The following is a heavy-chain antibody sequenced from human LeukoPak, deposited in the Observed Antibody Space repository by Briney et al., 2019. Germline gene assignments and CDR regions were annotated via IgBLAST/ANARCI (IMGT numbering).Heavy chain of an antibody. Sequence: PGGSLRLSCTVSGFTFSDYYMSWVRQAPGKGLEWVSYISSSGSMLHYADSVEGRFTISRDNGKSSLYLQMSSLRVEDTAVYYCTRRPYSSSWYYFDXXXQGXLXTVXS. J-gene: IGHJ4*02. CDR2: ISSSGSML. CDR3: TRRPYSSSWYYFDX. V-gene: IGHV3-11*04. CDR1: GFTFSDYY. D-gene: IGHD6-13*01.